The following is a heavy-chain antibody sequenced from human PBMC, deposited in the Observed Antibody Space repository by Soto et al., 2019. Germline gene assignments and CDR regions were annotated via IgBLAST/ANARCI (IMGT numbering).Heavy chain of an antibody. D-gene: IGHD1-1*01. CDR3: ARVGGNWNDDYFDY. V-gene: IGHV1-8*01. CDR1: GYTFSDHD. Sequence: QVQLVQSGAEVKKPGASVKVSCKASGYTFSDHDINWVRQASGQGPEWLGWMNPNSGDTGYAQNFQGRVTMTRDTSKRTAYMELSSLRSAVTAVYYCARVGGNWNDDYFDYWGQGTLVTVSS. CDR2: MNPNSGDT. J-gene: IGHJ4*02.